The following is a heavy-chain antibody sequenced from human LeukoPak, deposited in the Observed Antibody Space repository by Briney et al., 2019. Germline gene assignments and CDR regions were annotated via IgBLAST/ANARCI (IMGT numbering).Heavy chain of an antibody. J-gene: IGHJ6*02. CDR3: AKPPASLLWFGESYNYYYYYGMDV. CDR1: GFTFSSYA. V-gene: IGHV3-23*01. Sequence: GGSLRLSCAASGFTFSSYAMSWVRQAPGKGLEWVSAISGSGGSTYYADSVKGRFTISKDNSKNTLYLQMNSLRAEDTAVYYCAKPPASLLWFGESYNYYYYYGMDVWGQGTTVTVSS. CDR2: ISGSGGST. D-gene: IGHD3-10*01.